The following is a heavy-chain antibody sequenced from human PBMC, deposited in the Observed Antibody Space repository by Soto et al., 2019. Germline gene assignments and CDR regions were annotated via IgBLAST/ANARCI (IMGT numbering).Heavy chain of an antibody. Sequence: GASVKVSCKASGGTFSSYAISWVRQAPGQGLEWMGGIIPIFGTANYAQKFQGRVTITADESTSTAYMELSSLRSEDTAVYYCARDPLSGIAAAGTDYYYYGMDVWGQGTTVTVSS. J-gene: IGHJ6*02. D-gene: IGHD6-13*01. CDR3: ARDPLSGIAAAGTDYYYYGMDV. CDR1: GGTFSSYA. CDR2: IIPIFGTA. V-gene: IGHV1-69*13.